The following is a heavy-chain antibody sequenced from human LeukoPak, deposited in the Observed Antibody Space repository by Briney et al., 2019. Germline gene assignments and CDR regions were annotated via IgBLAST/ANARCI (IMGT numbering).Heavy chain of an antibody. V-gene: IGHV4-59*01. Sequence: PSETLSLTCTVSGGSISSYYWTWIRQPPGKGLEWIGYMFYSGSSNYNPSFRSRVTISVDTSKNQISLKLSSVTAADTAVYYCARFNRNSSGWIDYWGQGTLVTVSS. J-gene: IGHJ4*02. CDR2: MFYSGSS. D-gene: IGHD6-19*01. CDR1: GGSISSYY. CDR3: ARFNRNSSGWIDY.